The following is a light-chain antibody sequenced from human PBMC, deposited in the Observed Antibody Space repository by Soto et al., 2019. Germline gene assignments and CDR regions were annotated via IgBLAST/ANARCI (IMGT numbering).Light chain of an antibody. Sequence: QSVLTQPRSASGTPGQRVTISCSGSSSNIGSNYVYWYQQLPGTAPRLLIYKNYQRPSGVPDRFSGSKSGTSASLAISGLRSEDEADYYCAAWDDSLRAVFGGGTQLTVL. CDR1: SSNIGSNY. J-gene: IGLJ7*01. CDR3: AAWDDSLRAV. CDR2: KNY. V-gene: IGLV1-47*01.